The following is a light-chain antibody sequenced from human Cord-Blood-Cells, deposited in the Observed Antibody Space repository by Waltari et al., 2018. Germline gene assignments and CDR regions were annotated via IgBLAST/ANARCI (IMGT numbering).Light chain of an antibody. J-gene: IGLJ2*01. Sequence: QSALIHPLSVSGSPGQPVALSCTGTSSDVGRYNDVPWYQQHPGKAPKLMIYDVSKRPSGVPDRFSGSKSGNTASLTISGLQAEDEADYYCCSYAGSYTYVVFGGGTKLTVL. CDR3: CSYAGSYTYVV. CDR2: DVS. V-gene: IGLV2-11*01. CDR1: SSDVGRYND.